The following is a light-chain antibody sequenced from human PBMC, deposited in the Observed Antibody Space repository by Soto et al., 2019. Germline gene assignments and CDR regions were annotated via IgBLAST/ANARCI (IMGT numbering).Light chain of an antibody. J-gene: IGLJ3*02. CDR1: SSNIGSNT. V-gene: IGLV1-44*01. CDR2: SNV. CDR3: AAWDGSLNGWV. Sequence: QSVLTQAPSASGTPGQRVTISCSGSSSNIGSNTVSWYQQVPGTAPKVLIYSNVQRPSGVADRFSGSKSGTSAALAIGGVQSEDEADYYCAAWDGSLNGWVFGGGTKLTVL.